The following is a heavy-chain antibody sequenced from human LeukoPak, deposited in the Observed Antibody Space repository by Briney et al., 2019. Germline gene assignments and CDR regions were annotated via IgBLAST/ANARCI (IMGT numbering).Heavy chain of an antibody. CDR3: ARELRYGSGSFTYYDY. D-gene: IGHD3-10*01. CDR1: GGSISSGGYY. J-gene: IGHJ4*02. Sequence: SETLSLTCTVSGGSISSGGYYWSWIRQPPGKGLEWIGYIYHSGSTYYNPSLKSRVTISVDRSKNQFSLKLSSVTAADTAVYYCARELRYGSGSFTYYDYWSQGTLVTVSS. CDR2: IYHSGST. V-gene: IGHV4-30-2*01.